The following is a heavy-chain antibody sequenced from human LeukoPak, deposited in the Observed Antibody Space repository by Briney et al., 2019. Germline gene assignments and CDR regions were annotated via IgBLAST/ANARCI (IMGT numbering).Heavy chain of an antibody. CDR1: GGSITTYF. J-gene: IGHJ5*02. CDR3: AREGITGTTNWFDP. V-gene: IGHV4-4*07. D-gene: IGHD1-7*01. CDR2: IYASGTT. Sequence: SETLSLTCTVSGGSITTYFWSWIRQPAGRGLEWIGRIYASGTTNYNPSLKSRVTMSVDTSKSQFSLNLTSVTAADTAVYYCAREGITGTTNWFDPWGQGTLVTVSS.